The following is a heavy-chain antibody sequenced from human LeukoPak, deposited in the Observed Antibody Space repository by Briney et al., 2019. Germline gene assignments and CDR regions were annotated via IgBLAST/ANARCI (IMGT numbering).Heavy chain of an antibody. J-gene: IGHJ4*02. Sequence: QPGGSLRLSCAVSGFSVTNNYMSWVRQAPGKGLEWVSVFYVGGATYYADSVKGRFTISRDNSENTLYLQMKSLRAEDTAVYYCARWDDSSGYYPYYFDYWGQGTLVTVAS. CDR3: ARWDDSSGYYPYYFDY. CDR2: FYVGGAT. CDR1: GFSVTNNY. V-gene: IGHV3-53*01. D-gene: IGHD3-22*01.